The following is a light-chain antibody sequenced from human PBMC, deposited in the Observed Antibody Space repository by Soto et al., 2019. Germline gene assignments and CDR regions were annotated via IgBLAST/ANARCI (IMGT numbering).Light chain of an antibody. J-gene: IGKJ2*01. CDR3: QQYGSSPGT. V-gene: IGKV3-20*01. CDR2: VAS. CDR1: QTISNSY. Sequence: EIVLTQSPGTLSLSPGERATLSCRASQTISNSYLAWYQQKPGQAPRLLIYVASSRATGIPDRFSGSGSGTDVTLTISRLEPEDFAVYYCQQYGSSPGTFGQGTKLEIK.